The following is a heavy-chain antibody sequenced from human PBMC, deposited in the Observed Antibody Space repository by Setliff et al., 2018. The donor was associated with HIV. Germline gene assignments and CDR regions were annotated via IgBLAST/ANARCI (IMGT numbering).Heavy chain of an antibody. Sequence: GSLRLSCAASGFTFSSYAMSWVRQAPGKGPEWVSAISGSGGSTYYADSVKGRFTISRDNSKNTLYLQMNSLRAEDTAVYFCARSPYGDYGLDYWGQGTLVTVSS. CDR2: ISGSGGST. D-gene: IGHD4-17*01. J-gene: IGHJ4*02. CDR1: GFTFSSYA. V-gene: IGHV3-23*01. CDR3: ARSPYGDYGLDY.